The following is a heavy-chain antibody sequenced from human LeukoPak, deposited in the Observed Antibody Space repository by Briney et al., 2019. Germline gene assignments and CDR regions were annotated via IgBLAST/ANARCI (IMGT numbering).Heavy chain of an antibody. V-gene: IGHV3-23*01. CDR1: GLTFSTYG. D-gene: IGHD6-19*01. CDR3: AKDLGRSGWSDFDY. Sequence: GGSLRLSCAASGLTFSTYGMTWVRQAPGKGLEWVSAISGSGASTYYADSVKGRFTISRDNSKNTLYVQMNILRAEDTAVYYCAKDLGRSGWSDFDYWGQGTLVTVSS. CDR2: ISGSGAST. J-gene: IGHJ4*02.